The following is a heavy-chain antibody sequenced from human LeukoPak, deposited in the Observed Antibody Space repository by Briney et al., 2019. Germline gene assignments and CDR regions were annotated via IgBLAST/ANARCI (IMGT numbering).Heavy chain of an antibody. D-gene: IGHD3-22*01. Sequence: SETLSLTCTLSSGSMNSFYWNWIRQPAGKGPEWIGRIYGTGTTNYNPSLKSRVSMSMETSKNQFSLRLTSVTAADTAVYYCARESGLDYYESSGYFPFDTWGQGTLVTVSS. V-gene: IGHV4-4*07. CDR1: SGSMNSFY. CDR2: IYGTGTT. CDR3: ARESGLDYYESSGYFPFDT. J-gene: IGHJ4*02.